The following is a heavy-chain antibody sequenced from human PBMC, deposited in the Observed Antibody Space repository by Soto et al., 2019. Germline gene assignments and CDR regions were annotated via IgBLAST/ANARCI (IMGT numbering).Heavy chain of an antibody. Sequence: GGSLRLSCAASGFTFSSYWMSWVRQAPGKGLEWVANIKQDGSEKYYVDSVKGRFTISRDNAKNSLYLQMNSLRAEDTAVYYCAREDVKAGYYFDYWGQGTLVTVSS. J-gene: IGHJ4*02. D-gene: IGHD6-19*01. V-gene: IGHV3-7*01. CDR2: IKQDGSEK. CDR3: AREDVKAGYYFDY. CDR1: GFTFSSYW.